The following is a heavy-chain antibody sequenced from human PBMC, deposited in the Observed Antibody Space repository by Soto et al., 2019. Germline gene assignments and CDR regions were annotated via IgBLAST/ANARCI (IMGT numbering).Heavy chain of an antibody. V-gene: IGHV4-59*12. CDR3: ARDQLYYNDISGRPLNAFDV. J-gene: IGHJ3*01. Sequence: SETLSLTCTVSGVSISSYYWSWIRQPPGKGLEWIGYIYYSGSTNYNPSLKSRVTISVDTSKNHFSLRLSSVTAADTAVYYCARDQLYYNDISGRPLNAFDVWGQGTMVTVSS. D-gene: IGHD3-22*01. CDR2: IYYSGST. CDR1: GVSISSYY.